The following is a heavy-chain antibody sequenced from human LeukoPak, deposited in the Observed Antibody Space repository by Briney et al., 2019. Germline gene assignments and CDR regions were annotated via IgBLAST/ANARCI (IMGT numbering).Heavy chain of an antibody. V-gene: IGHV3-23*01. CDR3: AKDRAYCSSTSRPYYFDY. J-gene: IGHJ4*02. CDR2: ISGSGGST. CDR1: GFTFSSYA. Sequence: GGSLRLSCAASGFTFSSYAMSWVRQAPGKGLEWVSAISGSGGSTYYADSVKGRFTISRDNSKNTLYLQMNSLRAEDTAVYYCAKDRAYCSSTSRPYYFDYWGQGTLVTVSS. D-gene: IGHD2-2*01.